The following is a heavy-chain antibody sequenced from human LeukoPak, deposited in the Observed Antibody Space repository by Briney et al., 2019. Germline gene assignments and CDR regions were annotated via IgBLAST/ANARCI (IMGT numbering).Heavy chain of an antibody. J-gene: IGHJ6*03. CDR1: GFTFSSYE. CDR2: ISSSGSTI. CDR3: ATHPATGEAYYYYYYMDV. V-gene: IGHV3-48*03. D-gene: IGHD7-27*01. Sequence: GGSLRLSCAASGFTFSSYEMNWVRQAPGKGLEWVSYISSSGSTIYYADSVKGRFTISRDNAKNSLYLQMNSLRAEDTAVYYCATHPATGEAYYYYYYMDVWGKGTTVTVSS.